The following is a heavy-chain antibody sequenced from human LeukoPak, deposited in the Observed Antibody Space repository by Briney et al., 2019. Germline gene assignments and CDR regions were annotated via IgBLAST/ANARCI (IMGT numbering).Heavy chain of an antibody. V-gene: IGHV3-53*01. CDR2: IYSGGST. CDR3: TKRGAYYVDY. J-gene: IGHJ4*02. Sequence: GRSLRLSCAASGFTVSSNYMSWVRQAPGKGLEWVSVIYSGGSTYYADSVKGRFTISRDNSNNMLYLQMNSLRAEDTAVYYCTKRGAYYVDYWGRGIPVTVSS. D-gene: IGHD3-16*01. CDR1: GFTVSSNY.